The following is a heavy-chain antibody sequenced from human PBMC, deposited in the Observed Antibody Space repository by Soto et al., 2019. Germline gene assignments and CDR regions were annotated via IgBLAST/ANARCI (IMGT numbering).Heavy chain of an antibody. CDR3: ARESYGSGSYYLDGMDV. CDR1: GGTFSSYA. D-gene: IGHD3-10*01. Sequence: QVQLVQSGAEVKKPGSSVKVSCKASGGTFSSYAISWVRQAPGQGLEWMGGIIPIFGTANYAQKFQGRVTITADKSTSTAYMELSSLRSEDTTVYYCARESYGSGSYYLDGMDVWGQGTTVTVSS. J-gene: IGHJ6*02. V-gene: IGHV1-69*06. CDR2: IIPIFGTA.